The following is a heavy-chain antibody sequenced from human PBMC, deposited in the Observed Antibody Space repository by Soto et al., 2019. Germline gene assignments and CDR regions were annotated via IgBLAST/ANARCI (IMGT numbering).Heavy chain of an antibody. D-gene: IGHD6-25*01. V-gene: IGHV4-31*03. CDR1: GGSIDSGGSY. J-gene: IGHJ2*01. CDR3: ASGHWFSSGCSYLDL. CDR2: IYYSGTT. Sequence: QVQLQESGPGLVKPSQTLSLTCTVSGGSIDSGGSYWSWIRQSPGEGLEWLGYIYYSGTTYYNPSLKIRFSLSLDTSKNQFSLKLSSVTAADTAIYYCASGHWFSSGCSYLDLWGRGTLVTVSS.